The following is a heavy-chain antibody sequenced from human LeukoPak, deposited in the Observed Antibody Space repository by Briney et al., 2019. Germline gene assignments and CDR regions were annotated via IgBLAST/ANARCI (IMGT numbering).Heavy chain of an antibody. CDR1: GYTLTGYY. V-gene: IGHV1-2*02. CDR3: ARIGYCSGGSCPFDY. D-gene: IGHD2-15*01. Sequence: KPGASVTVPCRASGYTLTGYYMHWERQAPGIGLEWMGWINPNSGGTNYAQKFQGRVTMTRDTSISTAYKELSRLRSDDTAMYYCARIGYCSGGSCPFDYWGQGTLVTVSS. CDR2: INPNSGGT. J-gene: IGHJ4*02.